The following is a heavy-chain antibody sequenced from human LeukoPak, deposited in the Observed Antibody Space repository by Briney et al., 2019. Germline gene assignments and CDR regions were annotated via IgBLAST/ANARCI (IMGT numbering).Heavy chain of an antibody. CDR3: AGDKTGYSYGHVFDY. CDR1: GYTFTSYG. CDR2: ISAYNGNT. D-gene: IGHD5-18*01. V-gene: IGHV1-18*01. J-gene: IGHJ4*02. Sequence: ASVKVSCKASGYTFTSYGIGWVRQAPGQGLEWMGWISAYNGNTNYAQKLQGRVTMTTDSSTSTAYMELRSLRSDDTAVYYCAGDKTGYSYGHVFDYWGQGTLVTVSS.